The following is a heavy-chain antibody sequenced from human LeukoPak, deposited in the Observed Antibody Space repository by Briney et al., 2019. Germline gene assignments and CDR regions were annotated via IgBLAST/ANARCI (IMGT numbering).Heavy chain of an antibody. V-gene: IGHV3-74*01. CDR2: INSDGSST. J-gene: IGHJ6*03. Sequence: GGSLRPSCAASGFTFSSYWMHWVRQAPGKGLVWVSRINSDGSSTSYADSVKGRFTISRDNAKNTLYLQMNSLRAEDTAVYYCARAPVLRFLEGYYYMDVWGKGTTVTVSS. CDR1: GFTFSSYW. CDR3: ARAPVLRFLEGYYYMDV. D-gene: IGHD3-3*01.